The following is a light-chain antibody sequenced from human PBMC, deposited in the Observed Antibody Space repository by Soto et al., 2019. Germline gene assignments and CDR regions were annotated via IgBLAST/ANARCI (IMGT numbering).Light chain of an antibody. V-gene: IGLV2-11*01. CDR1: TSDVGGYNF. Sequence: QSALTQPRSVSGSPGQSVTISCTGTTSDVGGYNFVSWYQQHPGKAPKLMIYDVNNRPSGVPDRFSGSKSGNTASLTISGLQAEDEADYYCCSYAGSNWVFGGGTKLTVL. CDR3: CSYAGSNWV. J-gene: IGLJ3*02. CDR2: DVN.